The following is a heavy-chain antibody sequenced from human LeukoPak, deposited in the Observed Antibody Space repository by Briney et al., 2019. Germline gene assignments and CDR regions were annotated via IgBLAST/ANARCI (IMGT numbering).Heavy chain of an antibody. Sequence: PGRSLRLSCAASGFTFSSYGMHWVRQAPGKGLEWVAVIWYDGSDKYYADSVKGRSTISRDNSKNTVYLQMNSLRVEDTAVYYCARDPGYSTHYFDYWGQGTLVIVSS. J-gene: IGHJ4*02. CDR1: GFTFSSYG. CDR3: ARDPGYSTHYFDY. V-gene: IGHV3-33*08. D-gene: IGHD2-8*01. CDR2: IWYDGSDK.